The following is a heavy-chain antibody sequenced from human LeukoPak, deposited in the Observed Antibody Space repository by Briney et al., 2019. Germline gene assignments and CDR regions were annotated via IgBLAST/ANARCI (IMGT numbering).Heavy chain of an antibody. J-gene: IGHJ3*02. V-gene: IGHV3-74*01. CDR3: ARDTCGGDCYLDAFDI. Sequence: GGSLRLSCAAPGFTFSSYWMHWVRQAPGKGLVWVSRINSDGSSTSYADSVKGRFTISRDNAKNTLYLQMNSLRAEDTAVYYCARDTCGGDCYLDAFDIWGQGTMVTVSS. CDR1: GFTFSSYW. CDR2: INSDGSST. D-gene: IGHD2-21*02.